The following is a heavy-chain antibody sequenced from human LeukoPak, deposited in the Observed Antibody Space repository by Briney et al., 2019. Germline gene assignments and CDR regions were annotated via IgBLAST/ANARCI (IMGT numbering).Heavy chain of an antibody. CDR2: INHSGST. CDR1: GGSFSDYY. D-gene: IGHD6-19*01. CDR3: GRVDRSGWYAFPI. J-gene: IGHJ3*02. Sequence: PSETLSLTCAFYGGSFSDYYWYWIRQPPGKGLEWIGEINHSGSTNYNPSLKSRVTISVDTSKNQFSLRLSSVTAADTAVYYCGRVDRSGWYAFPIWGQGTMVTVSS. V-gene: IGHV4-34*01.